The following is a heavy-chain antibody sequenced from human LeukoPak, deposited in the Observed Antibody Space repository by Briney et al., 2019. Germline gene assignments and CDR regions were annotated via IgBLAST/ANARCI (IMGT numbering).Heavy chain of an antibody. CDR3: ARDLIQLWGGWFDP. CDR1: GYTFTGYY. Sequence: GASVKVSCKASGYTFTGYYMHWVRQAPGQGLEWMGWINPNSGGTNYAQKFQGRVTMTRDTSISTAYMELSRLRSDDTAVYYCARDLIQLWGGWFDPWGQGTLVTVSS. V-gene: IGHV1-2*02. J-gene: IGHJ5*02. CDR2: INPNSGGT. D-gene: IGHD5-18*01.